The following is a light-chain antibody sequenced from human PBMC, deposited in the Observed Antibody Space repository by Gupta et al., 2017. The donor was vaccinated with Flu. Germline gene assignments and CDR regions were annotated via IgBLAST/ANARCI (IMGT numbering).Light chain of an antibody. CDR2: AAS. J-gene: IGKJ2*01. CDR1: QNIGYY. Sequence: DIQMTQAPSSLSTSVGDTVTISCRASQNIGYYLNWYQQKPGKAPKLLVYAASRLQSGVPSRFSASGFGTDFTLVITTLRPEDFATYYCQGCRSSPRTFGQGTKMVIK. V-gene: IGKV1-39*01. CDR3: QGCRSSPRT.